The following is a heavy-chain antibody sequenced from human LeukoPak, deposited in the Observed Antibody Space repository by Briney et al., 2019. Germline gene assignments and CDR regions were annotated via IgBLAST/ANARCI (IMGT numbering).Heavy chain of an antibody. CDR1: GFTFSSYG. Sequence: GGTLRLSCAASGFTFSSYGMSWVRQAPGKGLEWVSAISGSGGSTYYADSVKGRFTISRDNSKNTLYLQMNSLRAEDTAVYYCARDWFHAIDYWGQGTLVTVSS. V-gene: IGHV3-23*01. CDR3: ARDWFHAIDY. CDR2: ISGSGGST. D-gene: IGHD2/OR15-2a*01. J-gene: IGHJ4*02.